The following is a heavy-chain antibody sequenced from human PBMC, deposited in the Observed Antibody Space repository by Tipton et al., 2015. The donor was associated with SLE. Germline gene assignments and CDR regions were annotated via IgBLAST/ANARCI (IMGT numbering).Heavy chain of an antibody. D-gene: IGHD7-27*01. Sequence: TLSLTCTVSGGSIISYYWSWIRQPPGKGLEWIGYIYYSGSTNYNPSLKSRVTISVDTSKNQFSLKLSSVTAADTAVYYCARDSPHGVGKDYWGQGTLVTVSS. CDR1: GGSIISYY. CDR2: IYYSGST. V-gene: IGHV4-59*01. J-gene: IGHJ4*02. CDR3: ARDSPHGVGKDY.